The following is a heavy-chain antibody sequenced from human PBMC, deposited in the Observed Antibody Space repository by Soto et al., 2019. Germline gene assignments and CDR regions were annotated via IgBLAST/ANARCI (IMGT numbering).Heavy chain of an antibody. Sequence: GESLKICCTGSGYSFTSYWISWVRQMPGKGLEWMGRIDPSDSYTNYSPSFQGHVTISADKSISTAYLQWSSLKASDTAMYYCAGLYYYDSSGSLHDAFDIWGQGTMVTVSS. D-gene: IGHD3-22*01. J-gene: IGHJ3*02. CDR3: AGLYYYDSSGSLHDAFDI. V-gene: IGHV5-10-1*01. CDR2: IDPSDSYT. CDR1: GYSFTSYW.